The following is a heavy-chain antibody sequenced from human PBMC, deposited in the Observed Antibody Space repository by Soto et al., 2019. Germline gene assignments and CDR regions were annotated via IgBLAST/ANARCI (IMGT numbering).Heavy chain of an antibody. CDR2: VNPSGGST. V-gene: IGHV1-46*01. CDR3: AREENCSDGICYSEYFQR. D-gene: IGHD2-15*01. Sequence: GASVKVSGKASGYIFTAYSMHWVRQAPGQGLEWMGVVNPSGGSTNYAQKFQGRITMTRDTSTSTVYMDLSSLTSEDTAVYYCAREENCSDGICYSEYFQRWGQGTLVTVS. J-gene: IGHJ1*01. CDR1: GYIFTAYS.